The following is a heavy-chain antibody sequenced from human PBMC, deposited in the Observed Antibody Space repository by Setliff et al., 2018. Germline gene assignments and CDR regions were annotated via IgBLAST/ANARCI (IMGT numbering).Heavy chain of an antibody. CDR1: GFTFSSYA. D-gene: IGHD2-15*01. J-gene: IGHJ4*02. Sequence: PGESLKISCAASGFTFSSYAMSWVRQAPGKGLEWVSAISGSGGSTYYADSVKGRFTISRDNSKNTLYLQMNSLRAEDTAVYYCAKRWPYCSGGTCHYYFDYWGQGTLVTVSS. CDR2: ISGSGGST. CDR3: AKRWPYCSGGTCHYYFDY. V-gene: IGHV3-23*01.